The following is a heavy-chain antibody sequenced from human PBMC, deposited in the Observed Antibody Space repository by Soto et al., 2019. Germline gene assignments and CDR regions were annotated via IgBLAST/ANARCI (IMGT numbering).Heavy chain of an antibody. Sequence: PSETLSLTCAVSGGSISSGGYSWSWIRQPPGKSLEWIGYIYHSGSTYYNPSLKSRVTISVDRSKNQFSLKLSSVTAADTAVYYCARGAMVRGVIIRPIDYFDYWGQGTLVTVSS. CDR2: IYHSGST. D-gene: IGHD3-10*01. CDR1: GGSISSGGYS. J-gene: IGHJ4*02. V-gene: IGHV4-30-2*01. CDR3: ARGAMVRGVIIRPIDYFDY.